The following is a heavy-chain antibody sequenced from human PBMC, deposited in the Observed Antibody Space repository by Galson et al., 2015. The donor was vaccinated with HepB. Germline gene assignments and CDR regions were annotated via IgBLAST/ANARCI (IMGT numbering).Heavy chain of an antibody. CDR1: GGSITGYY. CDR2: IYYSGTT. V-gene: IGHV4-59*01. Sequence: SETLSLTCTVSGGSITGYYWSWIRQPPGKGLEWIGYIYYSGTTNYNPSLKSRVTISVDTSKNHFSLRLTSVTAADTAVYYCARHWSYSTTWSNWFDPWGQGTLVTVSS. J-gene: IGHJ5*02. D-gene: IGHD6-13*01. CDR3: ARHWSYSTTWSNWFDP.